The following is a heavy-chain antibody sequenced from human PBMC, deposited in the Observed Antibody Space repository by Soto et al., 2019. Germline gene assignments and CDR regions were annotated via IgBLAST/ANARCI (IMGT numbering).Heavy chain of an antibody. V-gene: IGHV3-23*01. CDR2: ISGSGGST. Sequence: EVQLLESGGGLVQPGGSLRLSCAASGFTFSSYAMSWVRQAPGKGLEWVSAISGSGGSTYYADSVKGRFTISRDNSKNTRYLQMNSLRAEDTAVYYCHYYYGSGSYSPTIDYWGQGTLVTVSS. CDR1: GFTFSSYA. CDR3: HYYYGSGSYSPTIDY. D-gene: IGHD3-10*01. J-gene: IGHJ4*02.